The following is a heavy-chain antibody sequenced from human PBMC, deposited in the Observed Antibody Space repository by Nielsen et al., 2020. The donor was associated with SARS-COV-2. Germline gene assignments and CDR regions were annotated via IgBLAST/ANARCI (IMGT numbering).Heavy chain of an antibody. CDR1: GFTFSSYG. J-gene: IGHJ4*02. CDR2: ISYDGSNK. V-gene: IGHV3-30*03. Sequence: GGSLSLSCPASGFTFSSYGMHWVRQAPGKGLEWVAVISYDGSNKYYADSVKGRFTITRDNSKNTLYPQMNSLRAEDTAVCYCATSGYSSGWGVYWGQGTRVTVSS. CDR3: ATSGYSSGWGVY. D-gene: IGHD6-19*01.